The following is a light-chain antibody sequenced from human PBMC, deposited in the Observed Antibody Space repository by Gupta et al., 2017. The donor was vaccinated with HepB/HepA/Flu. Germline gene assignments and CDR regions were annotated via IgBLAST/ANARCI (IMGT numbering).Light chain of an antibody. V-gene: IGKV4-1*01. CDR1: QSLCHRPDKMNY. CDR3: QQDYSIPIT. J-gene: IGKJ4*01. CDR2: WAS. Sequence: DIVMTQSPDSLAVSLGERATINCKSSQSLCHRPDKMNYLSWYQQKAGQPPKLLIYWASTWESGVPDRFSGSGSGTXFTLTIXSLQAEDVAIYYCQQDYSIPITFGXGTKVEIK.